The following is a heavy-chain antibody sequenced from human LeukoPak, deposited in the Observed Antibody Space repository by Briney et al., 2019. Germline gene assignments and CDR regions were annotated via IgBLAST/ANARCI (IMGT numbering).Heavy chain of an antibody. CDR1: GGSISSYY. CDR2: IYYSGST. Sequence: PSETLSLTCTVSGGSISSYYWSWIRQPPGKGLEWIGYIYYSGSTNYNPSLKSRLTISVDPSKNQFSLKLSSVTAADTAVYYCARQVYDSSGYYMGFDYWGQGTLVTVSS. J-gene: IGHJ4*02. CDR3: ARQVYDSSGYYMGFDY. V-gene: IGHV4-59*01. D-gene: IGHD3-22*01.